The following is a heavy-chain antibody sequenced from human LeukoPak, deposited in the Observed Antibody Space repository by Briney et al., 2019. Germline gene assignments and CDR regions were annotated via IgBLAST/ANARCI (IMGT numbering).Heavy chain of an antibody. V-gene: IGHV1-69*13. CDR3: ARVDIVVVPAAGAFDI. CDR1: GGTFSSYA. CDR2: IIPIFGTA. D-gene: IGHD2-2*03. Sequence: ASVKVSCKASGGTFSSYAISWVRQAPGQWLEWMGGIIPIFGTANYAQKFQGRVTITADESTSTAYMELSSLRSEDTAVYYCARVDIVVVPAAGAFDIWGQETMVTVSS. J-gene: IGHJ3*02.